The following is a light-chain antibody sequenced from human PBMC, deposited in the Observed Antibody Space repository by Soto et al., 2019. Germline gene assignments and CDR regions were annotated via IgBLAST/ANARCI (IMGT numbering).Light chain of an antibody. Sequence: QLVLTQPPSVSGAPGQRVTISCTGSGSNIGALYDVNWYQQLPGTAPKLLIYGDNNRPSGVPDRFSGSKSGTSASLAITGLQAEDEAEYYCQSYDSSLSACVFGGGTKLTVL. V-gene: IGLV1-40*01. CDR1: GSNIGALYD. J-gene: IGLJ2*01. CDR2: GDN. CDR3: QSYDSSLSACV.